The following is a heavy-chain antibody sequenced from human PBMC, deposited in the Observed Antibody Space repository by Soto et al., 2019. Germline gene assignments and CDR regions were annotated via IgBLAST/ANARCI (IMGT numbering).Heavy chain of an antibody. V-gene: IGHV1-46*03. CDR3: AREWLHSSGWEGPYY. J-gene: IGHJ4*02. CDR2: INPSGGST. D-gene: IGHD6-19*01. CDR1: GYTFTSYY. Sequence: QVQLVQSGAEVKKPGASVKVSCKASGYTFTSYYMHWVRQAPGQGLEWMGVINPSGGSTSYAQKFQGRVTMTRDTSTSTVYMELSSLRSEDTAVYYCAREWLHSSGWEGPYYWGQGTLVTVSS.